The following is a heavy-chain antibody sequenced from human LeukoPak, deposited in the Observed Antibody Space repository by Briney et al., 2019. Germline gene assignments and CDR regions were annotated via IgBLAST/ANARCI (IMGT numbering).Heavy chain of an antibody. CDR2: IRYDGSNK. CDR1: GFAFSSYG. J-gene: IGHJ4*02. CDR3: AKVNDYGDYVSFDY. Sequence: GGSLRLSCAASGFAFSSYGMHWVRQAPGKGLEWVAFIRYDGSNKYYADSVKGRFTISRDNSKNTLYLQMNSLRAEDTAVYYCAKVNDYGDYVSFDYWGQGTLVTVSS. D-gene: IGHD4-17*01. V-gene: IGHV3-30*02.